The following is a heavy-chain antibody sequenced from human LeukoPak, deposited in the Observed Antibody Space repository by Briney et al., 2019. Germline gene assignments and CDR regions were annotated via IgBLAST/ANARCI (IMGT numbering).Heavy chain of an antibody. CDR2: IYSDDRT. J-gene: IGHJ4*02. Sequence: GGSLRLSCAVPGFTASSNYMSWVRQAPGKGLEWVSVIYSDDRTYYADSVKGRFSISRHTSKKTLYLQMNSLRAEDTAVYYCARDVQGYFDYWGQGTLVTVSS. V-gene: IGHV3-53*04. CDR3: ARDVQGYFDY. CDR1: GFTASSNY.